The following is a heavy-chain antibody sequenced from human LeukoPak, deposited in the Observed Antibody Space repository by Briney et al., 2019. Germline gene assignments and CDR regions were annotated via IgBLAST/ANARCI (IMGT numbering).Heavy chain of an antibody. CDR1: GFTFSSYW. D-gene: IGHD3-10*01. CDR3: ARFRYYGSGTFFDY. CDR2: IKQDGSEK. Sequence: PGGSLRLSCAASGFTFSSYWMSWVRQAPGKGLEWVANIKQDGSEKYYVDSVKGRFTISRDNAKNSLYLQMNSLRAEDTAVYYCARFRYYGSGTFFDYWGQGTLVTVSS. J-gene: IGHJ4*02. V-gene: IGHV3-7*01.